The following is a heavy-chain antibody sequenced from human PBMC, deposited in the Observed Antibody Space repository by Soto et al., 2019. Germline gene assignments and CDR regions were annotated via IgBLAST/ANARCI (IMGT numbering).Heavy chain of an antibody. V-gene: IGHV1-69*02. D-gene: IGHD3-10*01. CDR2: IIPILGIA. J-gene: IGHJ4*02. Sequence: QVQLVQSGAEVKKPGSSVKVSCKASGGTFSSYTISWVRQAPGQGLEWMGRIIPILGIANYEQQFQGRVTITADKSASTAYMELSSLRSEDTAVYYCARGGSLWFGEPPDYWGQGTLVTVSS. CDR1: GGTFSSYT. CDR3: ARGGSLWFGEPPDY.